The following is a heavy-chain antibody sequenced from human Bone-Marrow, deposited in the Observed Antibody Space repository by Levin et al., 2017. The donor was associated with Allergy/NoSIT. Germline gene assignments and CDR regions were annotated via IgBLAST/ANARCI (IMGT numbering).Heavy chain of an antibody. CDR3: ARTYYDILTGYYTLDY. J-gene: IGHJ4*02. CDR2: IYYSGST. CDR1: GGSISSYY. D-gene: IGHD3-9*01. Sequence: SETLSLTCTVSGGSISSYYWSWIRQPPGKGLEWIGYIYYSGSTNYNPSLKSRVTISVDTSKNQFSLKLSSVTAADTAVYYCARTYYDILTGYYTLDYWGQGTLVTVSS. V-gene: IGHV4-59*01.